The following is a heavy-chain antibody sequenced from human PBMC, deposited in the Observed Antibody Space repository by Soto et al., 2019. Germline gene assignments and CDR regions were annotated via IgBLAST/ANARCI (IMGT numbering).Heavy chain of an antibody. Sequence: VQLLESGGGLVQPGGSLRLSCAASGFPFSHYAMSWVRQAPGKGLEWVSAISGSGNDASYADSVRGRFTISRDNSRDILHIQMNSLRAAAPAVYYCGKERRGSGWFVCAYWSQGELVTVSS. J-gene: IGHJ4*02. CDR3: GKERRGSGWFVCAY. V-gene: IGHV3-23*01. D-gene: IGHD6-19*01. CDR1: GFPFSHYA. CDR2: ISGSGNDA.